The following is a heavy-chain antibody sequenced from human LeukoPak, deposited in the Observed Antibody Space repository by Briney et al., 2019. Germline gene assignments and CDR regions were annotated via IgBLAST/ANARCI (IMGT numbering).Heavy chain of an antibody. D-gene: IGHD1-26*01. CDR3: ARRHYPYGMDV. Sequence: ASVKVSCKASGYTFTSYGISWVRQAPGQGLEWMGWISAYNGNTNYAQKLQGRVTMTTDTSTSTAYMELSSLRSEDTAVYYCARRHYPYGMDVWGQGTTVTVSS. J-gene: IGHJ6*02. CDR1: GYTFTSYG. V-gene: IGHV1-18*01. CDR2: ISAYNGNT.